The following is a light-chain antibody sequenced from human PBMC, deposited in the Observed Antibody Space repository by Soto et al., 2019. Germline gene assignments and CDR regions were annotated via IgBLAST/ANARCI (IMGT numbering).Light chain of an antibody. J-gene: IGLJ1*01. Sequence: QSALTQPPSASGSPGQSVTISCTGTSSDVGGYNYVSWYQQHPGKAPKLMIYEVSKRPSGVPDRFSDSKSGNTASLTVSGLQAEDEADYYCSSYAGSNKSLVFGTGTKVTVL. V-gene: IGLV2-8*01. CDR2: EVS. CDR1: SSDVGGYNY. CDR3: SSYAGSNKSLV.